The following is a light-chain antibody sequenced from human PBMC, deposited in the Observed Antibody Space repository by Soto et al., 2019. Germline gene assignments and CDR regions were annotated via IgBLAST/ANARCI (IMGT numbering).Light chain of an antibody. CDR1: QTINTY. CDR3: QQSYRTPRT. CDR2: AAS. Sequence: IQMTQSPSSLSASIGDTVTIACRASQTINTYLNWYQQKPGKAPKLLIYAASILQSGVPSRFSGSGSGTDFTLTINSXQREDFATYYCQQSYRTPRTFGQGTKVDIK. J-gene: IGKJ1*01. V-gene: IGKV1-39*01.